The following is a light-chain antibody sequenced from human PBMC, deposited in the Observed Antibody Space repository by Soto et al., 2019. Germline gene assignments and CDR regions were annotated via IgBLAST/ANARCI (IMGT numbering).Light chain of an antibody. CDR2: DAA. Sequence: EIVLTQSPGTLSLSPGERATLSCRASQSVSNSSLAWYQQKRGQAPRLLIHDAASRATGIPDRFSGSGSGTDFNLTISRLEPEDFAVYYCQQYGGSPRTFGQGTKVDIK. V-gene: IGKV3-20*01. J-gene: IGKJ1*01. CDR1: QSVSNSS. CDR3: QQYGGSPRT.